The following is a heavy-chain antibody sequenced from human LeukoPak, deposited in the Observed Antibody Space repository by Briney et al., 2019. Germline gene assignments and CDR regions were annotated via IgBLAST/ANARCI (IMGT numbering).Heavy chain of an antibody. CDR2: ISSSSSYI. CDR1: GLTFSSYS. CDR3: TYYDSFYGMDV. Sequence: PGGSLRLSCAASGLTFSSYSMNWVRQAPGKGLEWVSSISSSSSYIYYADSVKGRFTISRDNAKNSLYLQMNSLRAEDTAVYYCTYYDSFYGMDVWGQGTTVTVSS. V-gene: IGHV3-21*01. J-gene: IGHJ6*02.